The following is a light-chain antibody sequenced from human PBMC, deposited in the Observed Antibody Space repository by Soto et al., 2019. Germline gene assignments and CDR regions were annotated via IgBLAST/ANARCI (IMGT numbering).Light chain of an antibody. J-gene: IGLJ2*01. V-gene: IGLV1-44*01. CDR2: SNN. Sequence: QSVLTQPPSASGTPGQRVTISCSGSSSNIGSNTVNWYQQLPGTAPKLLIYSNNQRPSGVTARFSGSKSGTSASLAISGLQSEDAADYYCAAWDDSLKGVVFGGGTKLTVL. CDR1: SSNIGSNT. CDR3: AAWDDSLKGVV.